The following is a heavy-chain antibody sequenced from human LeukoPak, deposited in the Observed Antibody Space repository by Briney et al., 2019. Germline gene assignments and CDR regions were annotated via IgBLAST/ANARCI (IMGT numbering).Heavy chain of an antibody. J-gene: IGHJ4*02. CDR1: GGSISRYY. V-gene: IGHV4-59*01. D-gene: IGHD3-22*01. CDR2: IHYSGST. Sequence: SSETLSLTCTVSGGSISRYYWNWIRQPPGERLEWIGWIHYSGSTADNPSLESRVTMSVDTSKNRISLKITSVTAADTATYYCARWGYFDSSGYFVVDYWGQGALVTVSS. CDR3: ARWGYFDSSGYFVVDY.